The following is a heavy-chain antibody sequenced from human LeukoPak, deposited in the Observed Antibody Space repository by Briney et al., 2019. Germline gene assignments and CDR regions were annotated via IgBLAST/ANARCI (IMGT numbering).Heavy chain of an antibody. CDR2: ISYDGSNK. Sequence: GRSLRLSCAASGFTFSSYGMHWVRQAPGKGLEWVAVISYDGSNKYYTDSVKGRFTISRDNAKNTLYLQMNGLRADDTAVYYCARDGDAPMTDFDYWGQGTLVTVSS. CDR1: GFTFSSYG. CDR3: ARDGDAPMTDFDY. J-gene: IGHJ4*02. D-gene: IGHD2-21*02. V-gene: IGHV3-30*03.